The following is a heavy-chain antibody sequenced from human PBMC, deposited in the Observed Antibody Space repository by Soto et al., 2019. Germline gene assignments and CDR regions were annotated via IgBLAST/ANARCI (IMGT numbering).Heavy chain of an antibody. CDR3: ARDLAYYYDSSGYCLDY. D-gene: IGHD3-22*01. V-gene: IGHV3-33*01. CDR2: IWYDGSNK. CDR1: GFTFSSYG. J-gene: IGHJ4*02. Sequence: GGSLRLSCAASGFTFSSYGIHWVRQAPGKGLEWVAVIWYDGSNKYYADSVKGRFTISRDNSKNTLYLQMNSLRAEDTAVYYCARDLAYYYDSSGYCLDYWGQGTLVTVSS.